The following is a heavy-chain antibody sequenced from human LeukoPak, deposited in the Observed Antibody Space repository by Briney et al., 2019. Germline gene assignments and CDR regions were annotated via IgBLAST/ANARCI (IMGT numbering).Heavy chain of an antibody. D-gene: IGHD3-10*01. CDR3: AKDEELWFGDPGAFDY. CDR2: ISYDGSNK. J-gene: IGHJ4*02. CDR1: GFTFSSYG. V-gene: IGHV3-30*18. Sequence: PGGSLRLSCAASGFTFSSYGMHWVRQAPGKGLEWVAVISYDGSNKYYADSVKGRFTISRDNSKNTLYLQMNSLRAEDTAVYYCAKDEELWFGDPGAFDYWGQGTLVTVSS.